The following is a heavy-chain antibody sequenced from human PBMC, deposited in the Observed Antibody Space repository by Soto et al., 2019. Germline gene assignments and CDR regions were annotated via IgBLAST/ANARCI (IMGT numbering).Heavy chain of an antibody. V-gene: IGHV5-51*01. Sequence: PGESLKISCKGFGYTFTIHWIAWVRQMPGKGLEWMGVIYPSDSDTRYSPSFQGQVTISVDKSISTAYLHWSSLQASDTATYYCARLTTYYYDSSGYGMDVGGQGTTVTVSS. CDR2: IYPSDSDT. CDR1: GYTFTIHW. J-gene: IGHJ6*02. D-gene: IGHD3-22*01. CDR3: ARLTTYYYDSSGYGMDV.